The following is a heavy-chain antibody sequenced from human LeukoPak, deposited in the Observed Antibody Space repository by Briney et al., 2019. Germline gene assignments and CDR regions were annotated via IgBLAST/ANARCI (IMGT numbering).Heavy chain of an antibody. D-gene: IGHD5-18*01. CDR2: IYPSDSDT. J-gene: IGHJ4*02. V-gene: IGHV5-51*01. CDR1: GYSFSSYR. CDR3: ATNIYGSYDYFDH. Sequence: GESLKISCKGSGYSFSSYRIGWVRQMPGKGLEWMGVIYPSDSDTRYSPSFQGQVTISADKSIGTAYLQWSSLKASDTAMYYCATNIYGSYDYFDHWGQGTLVTVSS.